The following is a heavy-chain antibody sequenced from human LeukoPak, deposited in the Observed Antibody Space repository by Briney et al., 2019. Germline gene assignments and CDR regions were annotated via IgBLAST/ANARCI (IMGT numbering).Heavy chain of an antibody. V-gene: IGHV3-23*01. D-gene: IGHD3-3*02. CDR2: ISGSGGST. J-gene: IGHJ6*03. CDR1: GFTFSSYG. Sequence: GGSLRLSCAASGFTFSSYGMRWVRQAPGKGLEWVSAISGSGGSTYYADSVKGRFTISRDNSKNTLSLQMNSLRAEDTAVYYCAKPRGGLAYYMDVWGKGTTVTVSS. CDR3: AKPRGGLAYYMDV.